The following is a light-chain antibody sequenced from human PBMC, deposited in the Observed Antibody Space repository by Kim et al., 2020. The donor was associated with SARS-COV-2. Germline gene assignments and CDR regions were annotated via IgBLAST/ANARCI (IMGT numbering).Light chain of an antibody. CDR1: QSVSSN. CDR2: GAS. V-gene: IGKV3-15*01. Sequence: VSPGERAPLSCRASQSVSSNLAWYQQKPGQSPRLIIYGASTRATGIPARFSGSGSGTEFTLTISSLQSEDFAVYYCQLYNNWPLTFGGGTKVDIK. CDR3: QLYNNWPLT. J-gene: IGKJ4*01.